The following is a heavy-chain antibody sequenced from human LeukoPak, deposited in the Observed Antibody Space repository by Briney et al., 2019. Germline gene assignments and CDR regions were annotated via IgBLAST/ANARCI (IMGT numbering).Heavy chain of an antibody. CDR1: GFTVSSNY. V-gene: IGHV3-66*01. CDR2: IYSGGST. J-gene: IGHJ4*02. D-gene: IGHD2-21*02. CDR3: ARALAYCGGDCYFGD. Sequence: GGSLRLSCAASGFTVSSNYMSWVRQAPGKGLEWVSFIYSGGSTYYADSVKGRFTISRDNSKNTLYLQMNSLRAEDTAVYYCARALAYCGGDCYFGDWGQGTLVTVSS.